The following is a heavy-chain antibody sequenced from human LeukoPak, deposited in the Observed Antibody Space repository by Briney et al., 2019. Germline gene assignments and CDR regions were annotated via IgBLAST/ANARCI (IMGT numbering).Heavy chain of an antibody. CDR1: GLTFSSYS. J-gene: IGHJ4*02. Sequence: GGSLRLSCAASGLTFSSYSMTWVRQAPGKGLEWVSGISGSGGTTLYGDSVKGRFTISRDNSKNTLYLQMNSPRAEDTAVYYCAKGAVTTAMFDYWGQGTLVTVSS. CDR2: ISGSGGTT. V-gene: IGHV3-23*01. D-gene: IGHD4-17*01. CDR3: AKGAVTTAMFDY.